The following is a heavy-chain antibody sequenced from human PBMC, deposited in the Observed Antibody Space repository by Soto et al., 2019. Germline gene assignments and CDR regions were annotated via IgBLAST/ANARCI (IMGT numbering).Heavy chain of an antibody. CDR1: GGSISSGDYY. J-gene: IGHJ4*02. V-gene: IGHV4-30-4*01. CDR3: ARVADCSGGRCYFSVDY. CDR2: IYYSGST. D-gene: IGHD2-15*01. Sequence: QVQLQESGPGLVKPSQTLSLTCTVSGGSISSGDYYWSWIRQPPGKGLEWIGYIYYSGSTYYNPPLKSRVTISVDTSKNQFSLKLSAVTAADTAVYYCARVADCSGGRCYFSVDYWGQGTLVTVSS.